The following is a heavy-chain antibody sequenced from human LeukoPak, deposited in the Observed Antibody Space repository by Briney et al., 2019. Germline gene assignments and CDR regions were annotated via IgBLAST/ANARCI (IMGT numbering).Heavy chain of an antibody. CDR2: IYYSGST. CDR3: ARDRKESRGCPDY. D-gene: IGHD3-10*01. CDR1: GGSISSGGYY. V-gene: IGHV4-31*03. J-gene: IGHJ4*02. Sequence: SETLSLTCTVSGGSISSGGYYWSWIRQHPGKGLEWIGYIYYSGSTYYNPSLKSRVTISVDTSKNQFSLKLSSVTAADTAVYYCARDRKESRGCPDYWGQGTLVTVSS.